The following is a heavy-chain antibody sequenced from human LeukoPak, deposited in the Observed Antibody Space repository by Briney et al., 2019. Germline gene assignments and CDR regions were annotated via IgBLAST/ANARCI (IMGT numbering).Heavy chain of an antibody. D-gene: IGHD3-3*01. J-gene: IGHJ4*02. CDR2: ISSSSKYI. V-gene: IGHV3-21*01. CDR1: EFTFSSYN. Sequence: GGSLRLSCAASEFTFSSYNMYWVRQAPGKGLEWVSSISSSSKYIYYADSVKGRFTISRDNAKNSLYLQMNSLRAEDTAVYYCAREPFWSGYYSNLHFDYWGQGTLVTVSS. CDR3: AREPFWSGYYSNLHFDY.